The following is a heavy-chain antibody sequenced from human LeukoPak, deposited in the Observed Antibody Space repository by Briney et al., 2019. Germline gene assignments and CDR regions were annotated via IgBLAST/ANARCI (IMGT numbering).Heavy chain of an antibody. D-gene: IGHD3-10*01. CDR2: INHSGIT. J-gene: IGHJ6*02. V-gene: IGHV4-34*01. CDR1: GGSFSGYY. Sequence: SETLSLTCAVYGGSFSGYYWSWIRQPPGKGLEWIGEINHSGITNYNPSLKSRVTISVDTSKNQVSLKLSSLTAADTAVYYCARSPRSEYFYGSGSLLYGMDVWGQGTTVTVSS. CDR3: ARSPRSEYFYGSGSLLYGMDV.